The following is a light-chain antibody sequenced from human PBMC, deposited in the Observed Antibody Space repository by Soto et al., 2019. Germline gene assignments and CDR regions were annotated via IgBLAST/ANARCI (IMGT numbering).Light chain of an antibody. CDR2: AAS. V-gene: IGKV1-27*01. Sequence: DIQMTQSPSSLSASLGDRVTITCRASQGISNYLAWYQQKPGQAPKLLIYAASTLETGIPARFSGSGSGTDFTLTISSLQPEDVATYYCQQYNSAPQTFGQGTKLEIK. J-gene: IGKJ2*01. CDR1: QGISNY. CDR3: QQYNSAPQT.